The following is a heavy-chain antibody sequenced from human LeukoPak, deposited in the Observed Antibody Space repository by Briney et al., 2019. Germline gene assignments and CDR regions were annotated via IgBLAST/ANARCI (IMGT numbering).Heavy chain of an antibody. CDR1: GGSFSGYY. J-gene: IGHJ4*02. CDR2: INHSGCT. V-gene: IGHV4-34*01. D-gene: IGHD4-17*01. Sequence: PSETLSLTCAVYGGSFSGYYWSWIRQPPGKGLEWIGEINHSGCTNYNPSLKSRVTISVDTSKNQFSLKLSSVTAADTAVYYCARGVTVTYFDYWGQGTLVTVSS. CDR3: ARGVTVTYFDY.